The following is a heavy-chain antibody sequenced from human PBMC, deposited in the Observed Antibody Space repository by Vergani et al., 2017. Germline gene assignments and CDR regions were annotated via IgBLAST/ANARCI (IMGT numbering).Heavy chain of an antibody. J-gene: IGHJ1*01. CDR1: GGSISSSRYY. D-gene: IGHD6-19*01. V-gene: IGHV4-39*01. CDR3: GSANPSSGWYGYFQH. CDR2: IYYIGST. Sequence: QLQLQESGPGLVKPSETLSLTCTVSGGSISSSRYYWGWIRQPPGKGQKWIGSIYYIGSTYYNPSLKSRFTISVDTSKNQSSLKLSSVNAADTAVYYCGSANPSSGWYGYFQHWGQGTLVTVSS.